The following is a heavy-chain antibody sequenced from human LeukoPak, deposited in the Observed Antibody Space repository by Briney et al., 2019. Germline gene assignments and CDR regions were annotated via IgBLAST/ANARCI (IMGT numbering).Heavy chain of an antibody. CDR3: ARAHVVVLGGALGGMDV. V-gene: IGHV1-69*13. CDR2: FIPIFGSA. Sequence: ASVKLSFKASGGTFSSFAISWVRQATGQGLEWMGVFIPIFGSAKYAQKFLGRVTITAVDSTSTAYMELSSLRSDDTAVYYCARAHVVVLGGALGGMDVWGQGTTVTVSS. CDR1: GGTFSSFA. D-gene: IGHD3-10*01. J-gene: IGHJ6*02.